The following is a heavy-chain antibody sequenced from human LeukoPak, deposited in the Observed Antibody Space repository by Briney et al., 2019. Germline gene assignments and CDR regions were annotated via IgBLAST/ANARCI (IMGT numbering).Heavy chain of an antibody. CDR2: ISYDGSNK. V-gene: IGHV3-30*03. CDR3: ARELGTGFDS. Sequence: TGGCLRLSCAASGFPFSTYAMHWVRQAPGKGLEWVAVISYDGSNKYYADSVKGRYITSRDNSKNTLYLQMNSLRAEDTAVFYCARELGTGFDSWGQGTLVTLS. J-gene: IGHJ4*02. CDR1: GFPFSTYA.